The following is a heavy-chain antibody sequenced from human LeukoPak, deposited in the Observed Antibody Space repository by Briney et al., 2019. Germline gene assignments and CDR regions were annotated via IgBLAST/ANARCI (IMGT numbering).Heavy chain of an antibody. CDR2: ISHSGST. J-gene: IGHJ4*02. Sequence: SETLSLTCAVYGGSFSGYYWSLIRQPPGKGLEWIGEISHSGSTNYNPSLKSRVTISVDTSKNQFSLKLSSVTAADTAVYYCAREYSSSPTFDYWGQGTLVTVSS. D-gene: IGHD6-6*01. CDR3: AREYSSSPTFDY. CDR1: GGSFSGYY. V-gene: IGHV4-34*01.